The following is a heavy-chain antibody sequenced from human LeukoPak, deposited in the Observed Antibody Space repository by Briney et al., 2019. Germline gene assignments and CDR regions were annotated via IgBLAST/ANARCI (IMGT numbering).Heavy chain of an antibody. D-gene: IGHD3-10*01. V-gene: IGHV3-74*01. J-gene: IGHJ4*02. CDR2: INSDGSST. CDR3: ARKPLWSYYFDY. CDR1: GXTFSSYW. Sequence: PGGSLRLSCAASGXTFSSYWMHWVRQAPGKGLVWVSRINSDGSSTSYTDSVKGRFTISRDNAKNTLYLQMNSLRAEDTAVYYCARKPLWSYYFDYWGQGTLVTVSS.